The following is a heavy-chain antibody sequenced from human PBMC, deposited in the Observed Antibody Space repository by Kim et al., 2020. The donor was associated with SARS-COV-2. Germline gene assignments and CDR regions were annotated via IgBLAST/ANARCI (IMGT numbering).Heavy chain of an antibody. CDR3: AKDLATAGTGYYYGMDV. Sequence: GGSLRLSCAASGFTFDDYTMHWVRQAPGKGLEWVSLISWDGGSTYYADSVKGRFTISRDNSKNSLYLQMNSLRTEDTALYYCAKDLATAGTGYYYGMDVWGQGTTVTVSS. J-gene: IGHJ6*02. CDR1: GFTFDDYT. D-gene: IGHD6-13*01. CDR2: ISWDGGST. V-gene: IGHV3-43*01.